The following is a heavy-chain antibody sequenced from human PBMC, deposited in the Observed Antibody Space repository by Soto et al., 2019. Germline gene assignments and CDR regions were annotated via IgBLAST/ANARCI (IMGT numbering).Heavy chain of an antibody. D-gene: IGHD3-22*01. Sequence: QVQLVQSGAEVMKPGASVKVSCKASGYTFTSYGISWVRQARGQGLEWMGWVSAYNGKTDYAQELQGRVTMNTDTSTSTAYLELRSLRSDDTAVYYCARRQPYNSGYDIDYWGQGTLVTVSS. CDR1: GYTFTSYG. CDR2: VSAYNGKT. V-gene: IGHV1-18*01. CDR3: ARRQPYNSGYDIDY. J-gene: IGHJ4*02.